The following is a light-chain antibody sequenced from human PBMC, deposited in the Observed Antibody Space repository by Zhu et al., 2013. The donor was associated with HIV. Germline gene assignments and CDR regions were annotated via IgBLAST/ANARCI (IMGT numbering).Light chain of an antibody. J-gene: IGKJ2*01. CDR1: QSILSTSNNKNY. CDR2: WAS. CDR3: QQYDTSERMHT. Sequence: DIVMTQSPDSLAVSLGERATINCKSSQSILSTSNNKNYLAWYQQKPGQPPKLLIYWASTRESGVPDRFSGSGSGTDFTLTISRLEPEDFATYFCQQYDTSERMHTFGQGTKLEIK. V-gene: IGKV4-1*01.